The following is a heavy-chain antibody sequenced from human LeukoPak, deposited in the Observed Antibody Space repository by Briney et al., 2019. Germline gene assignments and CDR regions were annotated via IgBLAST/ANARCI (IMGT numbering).Heavy chain of an antibody. V-gene: IGHV3-23*01. CDR2: VGINGAST. CDR1: GFTFSSYA. J-gene: IGHJ6*02. CDR3: ARVGDGHYYGMDV. Sequence: GGSLRLSCAASGFTFSSYAMSWVRRAPGKGLEWVSVVGINGASTFYADSVKGRFTISRDNAKNSLYLQMNSLRAEDTAVYYCARVGDGHYYGMDVWGQGTTVTVSS. D-gene: IGHD3-16*01.